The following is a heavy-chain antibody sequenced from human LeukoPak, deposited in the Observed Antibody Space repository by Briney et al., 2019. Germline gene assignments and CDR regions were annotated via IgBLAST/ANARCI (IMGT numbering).Heavy chain of an antibody. D-gene: IGHD3-22*01. CDR2: IREDGSEK. V-gene: IGHV3-7*01. J-gene: IGHJ6*03. CDR3: ARGKADYYASGGYRYYNYYYMDV. CDR1: GFTFSSYG. Sequence: PGGSLRLSCAASGFTFSSYGMHWVRQAPGKGLEWVANIREDGSEKYYVDSVKGRFTISRDNAKNSLFLQMTGLGAEDTAVYYCARGKADYYASGGYRYYNYYYMDVWGKGTTVTVSS.